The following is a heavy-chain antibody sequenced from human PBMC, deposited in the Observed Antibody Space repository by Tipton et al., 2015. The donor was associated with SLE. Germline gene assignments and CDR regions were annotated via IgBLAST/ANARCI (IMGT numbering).Heavy chain of an antibody. V-gene: IGHV4-59*01. D-gene: IGHD7-27*01. Sequence: LSLTCSISGGSITTYYWSWIRQPPGKGLEWIGYVYNSGSTYYNPSLKSRVTMSIDTSKNQFSLNLSSVTAADTAVYYCARDAGGSLGMESYYYYMDVWGKGTTVTVSS. CDR3: ARDAGGSLGMESYYYYMDV. CDR2: VYNSGST. J-gene: IGHJ6*03. CDR1: GGSITTYY.